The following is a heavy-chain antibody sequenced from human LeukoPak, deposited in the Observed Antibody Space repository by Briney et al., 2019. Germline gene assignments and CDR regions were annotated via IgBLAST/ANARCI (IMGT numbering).Heavy chain of an antibody. V-gene: IGHV4-34*01. D-gene: IGHD3-22*01. J-gene: IGHJ4*02. CDR2: INHSGST. CDR1: VGSFSGYY. CDR3: ARAEGYYDSSGYRGGSASVSY. Sequence: SETLSLTCAVYVGSFSGYYWTWIRQPPGKGLEGIGDINHSGSTTYNPSLKRRVTISVDTSKNQFSLKLSSVTAADTAVYFCARAEGYYDSSGYRGGSASVSYWGQGTLVTVSS.